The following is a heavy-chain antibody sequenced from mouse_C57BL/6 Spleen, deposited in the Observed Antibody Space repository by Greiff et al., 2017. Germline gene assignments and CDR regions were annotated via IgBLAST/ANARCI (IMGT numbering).Heavy chain of an antibody. D-gene: IGHD2-4*01. CDR2: IYPGSGST. CDR1: GYTFTSYW. Sequence: QVQLQQSGAELVKPGASVKMSCKASGYTFTSYWITWVKQRPGQGLEWIGDIYPGSGSTNYNEKFKSKATLTVDTSSSTAYMQLSSLTSEDSAVYYCARGRYYDYDGPMDYWGQGTSVTVSS. V-gene: IGHV1-55*01. J-gene: IGHJ4*01. CDR3: ARGRYYDYDGPMDY.